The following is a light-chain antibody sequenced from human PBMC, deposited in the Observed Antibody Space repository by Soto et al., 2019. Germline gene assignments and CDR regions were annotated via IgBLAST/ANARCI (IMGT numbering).Light chain of an antibody. CDR3: QQYHHWPPVST. CDR1: QSVSTN. CDR2: SVS. V-gene: IGKV3-15*01. Sequence: EIVMTQSPATLSVSPGERATLSCRASQSVSTNLAWYQQKLGLAPRLLIHSVSTRATGIPAKFSGSGSGTEFTLTISSLQSEDIAVYYCQQYHHWPPVSTFGQGTKVEIK. J-gene: IGKJ2*01.